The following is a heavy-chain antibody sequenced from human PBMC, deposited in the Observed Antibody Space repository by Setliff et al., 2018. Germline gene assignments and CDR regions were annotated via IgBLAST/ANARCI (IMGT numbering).Heavy chain of an antibody. D-gene: IGHD2-15*01. J-gene: IGHJ6*03. CDR3: AKEAANYYYYMDV. CDR1: GFTFTSYW. Sequence: GGSLRLSCEASGFTFTSYWMSWVRQAPGKGLEWVAVIWYDGSNKYYADSVKGRFTISRDNSKNTLYLQMDSLRAEDTAVYYCAKEAANYYYYMDVWGKGTTVTVSS. V-gene: IGHV3-33*06. CDR2: IWYDGSNK.